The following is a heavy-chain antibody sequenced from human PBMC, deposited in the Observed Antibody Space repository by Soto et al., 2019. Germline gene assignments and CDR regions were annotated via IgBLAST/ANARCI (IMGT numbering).Heavy chain of an antibody. J-gene: IGHJ6*02. D-gene: IGHD2-15*01. Sequence: ASVKVSCKASGGTFSSYAISWVRQAPGQGLEWMGGIIPILGIANYAQKFQGRVTITADKSTSTAYMELSSLRSEDTAVYYCARGDCSGGSCYSLYGMDVWGQGTTVTVSS. CDR1: GGTFSSYA. V-gene: IGHV1-69*10. CDR3: ARGDCSGGSCYSLYGMDV. CDR2: IIPILGIA.